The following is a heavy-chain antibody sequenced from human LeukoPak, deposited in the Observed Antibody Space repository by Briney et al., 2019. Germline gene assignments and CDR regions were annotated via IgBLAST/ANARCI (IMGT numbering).Heavy chain of an antibody. Sequence: SDTLSLTCTVSGGSISSSSYYWGWIRPPPGKGLGWIGSIYYSGSTYYNPSLKSRVTISVDTSKNQFSLKVSSVTAADTAIYYCARDLSFDWFPYYFDYWGQGILVTVSS. V-gene: IGHV4-39*07. J-gene: IGHJ4*02. CDR1: GGSISSSSYY. D-gene: IGHD3-9*01. CDR2: IYYSGST. CDR3: ARDLSFDWFPYYFDY.